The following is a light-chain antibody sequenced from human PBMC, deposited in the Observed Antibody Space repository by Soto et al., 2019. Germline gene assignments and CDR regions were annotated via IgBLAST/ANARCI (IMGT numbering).Light chain of an antibody. CDR3: IQGTHWAHT. Sequence: DVVMTQSPLSLPVTLAQPASISCRSSQSLVYIDGNTNLTWFQQKPGQSPRRLIYKVSTRDSGVRGRFSGSGSGTDFTLKIRRVEAEDVAVYYCIQGTHWAHTFSQANKRDI. CDR2: KVS. J-gene: IGKJ2*01. V-gene: IGKV2-30*01. CDR1: QSLVYIDGNTN.